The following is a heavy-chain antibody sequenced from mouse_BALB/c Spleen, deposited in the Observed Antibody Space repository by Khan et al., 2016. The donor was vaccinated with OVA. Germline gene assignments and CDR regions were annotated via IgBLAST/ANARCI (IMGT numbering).Heavy chain of an antibody. J-gene: IGHJ1*01. CDR2: ISSGSSTI. Sequence: EVELVESGGGLVQPGGSRKLSCAASGFTFSSFGMHWVRQAPETGLVWVAYISSGSSTIYYADTVKGRFPISLDNLQNPLLLQLTRLRSVDPVMLYCATNGWGNWDAGTTDTVS. D-gene: IGHD1-1*02. V-gene: IGHV5-17*02. CDR3: ATNGWGN. CDR1: GFTFSSFG.